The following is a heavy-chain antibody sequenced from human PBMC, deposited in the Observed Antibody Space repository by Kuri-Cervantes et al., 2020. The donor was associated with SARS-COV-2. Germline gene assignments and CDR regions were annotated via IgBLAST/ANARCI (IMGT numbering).Heavy chain of an antibody. V-gene: IGHV1-69*13. CDR3: ARAITRWVVPAAMVDY. Sequence: SVKVSCKASGGNFSGEVVGWVRQAPGQGLEWMGGIIPIFGTANYAQKFQGRVTITADESTSTAYMELSSLRSDDTAVYYCARAITRWVVPAAMVDYWGQGTLVTVSS. J-gene: IGHJ4*02. CDR2: IIPIFGTA. D-gene: IGHD2-2*01. CDR1: GGNFSGEV.